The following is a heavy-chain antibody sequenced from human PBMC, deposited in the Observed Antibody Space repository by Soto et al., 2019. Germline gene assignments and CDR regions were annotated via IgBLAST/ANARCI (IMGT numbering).Heavy chain of an antibody. CDR3: AKGISGRYYFYQDV. CDR2: ISGRGGDT. J-gene: IGHJ6*03. D-gene: IGHD3-10*01. Sequence: EVQLLESGGGLVQPGGSLRLSCAASGFTFSSYAMTWFRQAPGEGLEWVASISGRGGDTYYVDSVKGRFTISRDNSKNTLYLQMNGLTAKDTAVYYCAKGISGRYYFYQDVWGKGSTVTV. V-gene: IGHV3-23*01. CDR1: GFTFSSYA.